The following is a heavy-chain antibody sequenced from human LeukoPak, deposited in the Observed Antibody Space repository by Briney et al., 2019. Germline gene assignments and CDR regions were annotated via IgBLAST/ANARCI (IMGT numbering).Heavy chain of an antibody. Sequence: GGSLRLSCAASGFTFGSYAMHWVRQAPGKGLEWVAVISYDGSNKYYADSVKGRFTISRDNSKNTLYLQMNSLRAEDTAVYYCARFVVVPAAFDYWGQGTLVTVSS. CDR3: ARFVVVPAAFDY. V-gene: IGHV3-30*04. CDR1: GFTFGSYA. D-gene: IGHD2-2*01. CDR2: ISYDGSNK. J-gene: IGHJ4*02.